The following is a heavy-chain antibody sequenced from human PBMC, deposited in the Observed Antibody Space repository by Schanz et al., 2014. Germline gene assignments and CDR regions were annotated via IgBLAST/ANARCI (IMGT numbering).Heavy chain of an antibody. CDR1: AFALNNYD. V-gene: IGHV3-23*01. D-gene: IGHD2-21*01. CDR2: IRGSGGST. CDR3: AKGQGAVINNWYFDL. J-gene: IGHJ2*01. Sequence: DVQLLESGGGLVQPGGSLRLSCAASAFALNNYDMTWVRQAPGKGLEWVSCIRGSGGSTLYADSVQGRFTISRDNSINTLSLQMNSLSADDTAVYYCAKGQGAVINNWYFDLWGRGTLVTVSS.